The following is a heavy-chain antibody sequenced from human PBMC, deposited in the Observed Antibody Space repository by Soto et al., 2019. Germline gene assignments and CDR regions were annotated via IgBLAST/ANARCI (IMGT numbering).Heavy chain of an antibody. J-gene: IGHJ5*02. CDR2: ISYDGSNK. Sequence: QVQLVESGGGVVQPGRSLRLSCAASGFTFSSYAMHWVRQAPGKGLEWVAVISYDGSNKYYADSVKGRFTISRDNSKNTLYLQMNSLRAEDTAVYYCARLPPPSCSGGSCSPSWGQGTLVTVSS. V-gene: IGHV3-30-3*01. CDR3: ARLPPPSCSGGSCSPS. D-gene: IGHD2-15*01. CDR1: GFTFSSYA.